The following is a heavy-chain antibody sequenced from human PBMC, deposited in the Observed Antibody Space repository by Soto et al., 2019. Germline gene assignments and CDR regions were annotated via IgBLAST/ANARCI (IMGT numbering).Heavy chain of an antibody. V-gene: IGHV1-18*01. CDR2: ISAYNGNT. D-gene: IGHD4-4*01. Sequence: ASVKVSCKASGYTFTSYGISWVRQAPGQGLEWMGWISAYNGNTNYAQKLQGRVTMTTDTSTSTAYMELRSLRSDDTAVYYCARVGGVNSNPFSDLAHYYGMDVWGQGTTVTVSS. CDR1: GYTFTSYG. CDR3: ARVGGVNSNPFSDLAHYYGMDV. J-gene: IGHJ6*02.